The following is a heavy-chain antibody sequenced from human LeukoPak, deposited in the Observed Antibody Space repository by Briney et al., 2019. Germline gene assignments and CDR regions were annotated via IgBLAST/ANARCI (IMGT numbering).Heavy chain of an antibody. Sequence: GGSLRLSCAASGFTFDDYAMHWVRQAPGKGLEWVSGISWNSGSIGYADSVKGRFTISRDNAKNSLYLQMNSLRAEDMALYYCAKGDYGSPDAFDIWGKGTMVTVSS. V-gene: IGHV3-9*03. CDR2: ISWNSGSI. D-gene: IGHD4/OR15-4a*01. J-gene: IGHJ3*02. CDR3: AKGDYGSPDAFDI. CDR1: GFTFDDYA.